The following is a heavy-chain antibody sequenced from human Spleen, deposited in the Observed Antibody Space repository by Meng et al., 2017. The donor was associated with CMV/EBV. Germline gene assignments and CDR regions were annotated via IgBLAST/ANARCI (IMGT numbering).Heavy chain of an antibody. V-gene: IGHV1-69*05. CDR1: YA. D-gene: IGHD2-2*01. J-gene: IGHJ4*02. CDR2: IIPIFGTA. Sequence: YAISWGRQAPGPGLEWMGGIIPIFGTANYAQKCQGRVTITTDESTSTAYMELSSLRSEDTAVYYCARATSPSRRYCSSTSCQYYFDYWGQGTLVTVSS. CDR3: ARATSPSRRYCSSTSCQYYFDY.